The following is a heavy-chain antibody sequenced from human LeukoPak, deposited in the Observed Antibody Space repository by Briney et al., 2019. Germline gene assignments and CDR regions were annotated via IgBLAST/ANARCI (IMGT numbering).Heavy chain of an antibody. CDR1: GFTFSSYA. Sequence: GGSLRLSCAASGFTFSSYAMSWVRQAPGKGLEWVSTISDSGGSTYYADSVTGRFTISRDNSKNTLYPQMNSLRAEDTAVYYCATLTVAPAWYYYYGMDVWGQGTTVTVSS. J-gene: IGHJ6*02. CDR2: ISDSGGST. CDR3: ATLTVAPAWYYYYGMDV. V-gene: IGHV3-23*01. D-gene: IGHD6-19*01.